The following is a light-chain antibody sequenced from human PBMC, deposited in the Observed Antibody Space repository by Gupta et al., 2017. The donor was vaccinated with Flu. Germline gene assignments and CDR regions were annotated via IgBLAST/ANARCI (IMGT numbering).Light chain of an antibody. CDR1: QESKSNY. J-gene: IGKJ4*01. CDR3: HQERSSPFT. V-gene: IGKV3-20*01. CDR2: GAS. Sequence: GAVLVATGDSYPLSCGAGQESKSNYLDWYQLRPGQAPRLLIYGASSRDSGVPDSFSGSGFGTEFTLTISRREPEDFAVYYCHQERSSPFTFGRGTEVEI.